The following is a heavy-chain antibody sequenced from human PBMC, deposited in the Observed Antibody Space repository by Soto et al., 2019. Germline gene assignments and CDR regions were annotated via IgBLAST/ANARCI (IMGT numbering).Heavy chain of an antibody. CDR2: IVPIFGTT. V-gene: IGHV1-69*12. D-gene: IGHD6-19*01. Sequence: QVQLVQSGAEVKKPGSSVKVSCKVSGGTFSNYAIDWVRLAPGHGLEWMGGIVPIFGTTYYTQKFQGRATIIADDSTTTADVEMSSLRSEDTAIYYCARGEAVAGLYNYRGLDVWGQGAAVTVSS. J-gene: IGHJ6*02. CDR3: ARGEAVAGLYNYRGLDV. CDR1: GGTFSNYA.